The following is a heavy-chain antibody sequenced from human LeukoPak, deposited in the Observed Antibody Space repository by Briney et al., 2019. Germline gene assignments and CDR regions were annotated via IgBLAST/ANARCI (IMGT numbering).Heavy chain of an antibody. CDR1: GFTFSSHW. CDR2: IKEDGAEK. Sequence: GGSLRLSCAASGFTFSSHWMSWVRQAPGKGLEWVANIKEDGAEKYYVDSVKGRFTISRDNAKHSLYLQMDSLIAEHTAVYYCARDPHDNWNDLDYWGHGTLVTVSS. J-gene: IGHJ4*01. CDR3: ARDPHDNWNDLDY. V-gene: IGHV3-7*01. D-gene: IGHD1-1*01.